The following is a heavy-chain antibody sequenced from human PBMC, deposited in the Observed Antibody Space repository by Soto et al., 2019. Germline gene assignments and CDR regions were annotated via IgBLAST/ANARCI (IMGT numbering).Heavy chain of an antibody. V-gene: IGHV4-4*02. CDR2: IYHSGST. CDR3: ARDPHYSNYWWFDP. J-gene: IGHJ5*02. D-gene: IGHD4-4*01. CDR1: GGSISSSNW. Sequence: SETQSLTCAVSGGSISSSNWWSWVRQPPGKGLEWIGEIYHSGSTNYNPSLKSRVTISVDKSKNQFSLKLSSVTAADTAVYYCARDPHYSNYWWFDPWGQGTLVTVSS.